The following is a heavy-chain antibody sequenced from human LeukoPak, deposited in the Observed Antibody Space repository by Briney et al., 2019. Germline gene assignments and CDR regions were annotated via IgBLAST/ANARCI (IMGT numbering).Heavy chain of an antibody. J-gene: IGHJ5*02. Sequence: PSQTLSHTCAVSGGSISRSGYSWSWIRQPPGKGLDWIAYIYYTGSTYYNPSLKSRVTISLDTSKNQFSLKLTSVTAADTAVYYCARGGDSSGYEGRFDPWGQGTLVTVSS. V-gene: IGHV4-30-4*07. CDR2: IYYTGST. CDR1: GGSISRSGYS. CDR3: ARGGDSSGYEGRFDP. D-gene: IGHD3-22*01.